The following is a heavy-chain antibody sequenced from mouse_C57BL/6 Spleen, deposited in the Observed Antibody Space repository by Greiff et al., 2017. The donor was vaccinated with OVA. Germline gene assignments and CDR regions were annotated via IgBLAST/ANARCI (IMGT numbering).Heavy chain of an antibody. CDR3: AKRRRTAQAAWFAY. Sequence: VQLQQSGPELVKPGASVKLSCKASGYTFTSYDINWVKQRPGQGLEWIGWIYPRDGSTKYNEKFKGKATLTVDTSSSTAYMELHSLTSEDSAVYFCAKRRRTAQAAWFAYWGQGTLVTVSA. V-gene: IGHV1-85*01. CDR2: IYPRDGST. D-gene: IGHD3-2*02. CDR1: GYTFTSYD. J-gene: IGHJ3*01.